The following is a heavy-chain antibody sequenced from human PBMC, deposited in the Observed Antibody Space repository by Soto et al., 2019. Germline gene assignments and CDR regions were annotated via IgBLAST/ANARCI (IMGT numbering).Heavy chain of an antibody. CDR1: GFDVSNTD. Sequence: EVQLVESGGDLVQRGGSLRLSCAASGFDVSNTDMSWVRQAPGKGLEWVSVIYSGGYTNYADTVKGRFIVSRDSPKNTLYLQMDSVRAEDTAVYYCAREAIIVIAAPDYYFDYWGQGTLVTVSS. CDR2: IYSGGYT. J-gene: IGHJ4*02. D-gene: IGHD3-22*01. CDR3: AREAIIVIAAPDYYFDY. V-gene: IGHV3-66*01.